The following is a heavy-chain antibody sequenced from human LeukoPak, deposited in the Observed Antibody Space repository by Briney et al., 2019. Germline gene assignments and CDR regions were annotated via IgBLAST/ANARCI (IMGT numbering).Heavy chain of an antibody. D-gene: IGHD2-15*01. CDR1: GGTFSSYA. CDR2: IIPIFGTA. J-gene: IGHJ4*02. V-gene: IGHV1-69*05. CDR3: ARDKGPPYCSGGSCYPGATYFDY. Sequence: SVKVSCKASGGTFSSYAISWVRQAPGQGLKWMGGIIPIFGTANYAQKFQGRVTITTDESTSTAYMELSSLRSEDTAVYYCARDKGPPYCSGGSCYPGATYFDYWGQGTLVTVSS.